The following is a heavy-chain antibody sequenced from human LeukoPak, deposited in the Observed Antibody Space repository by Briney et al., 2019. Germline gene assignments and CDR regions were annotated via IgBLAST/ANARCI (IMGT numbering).Heavy chain of an antibody. D-gene: IGHD3-16*02. V-gene: IGHV3-53*01. CDR3: ARALLYYDYVWGSYRNPDAFDI. Sequence: GGSLRLSCTVSGFTVSTNSMSWVRQAPGKGLEWVSFIYSDNTHYSDSVKGRFTISRDNSKNTLYLQMNSLRAEDTAVYYCARALLYYDYVWGSYRNPDAFDIWGQGTMVTVSS. J-gene: IGHJ3*02. CDR1: GFTVSTNS. CDR2: IYSDNT.